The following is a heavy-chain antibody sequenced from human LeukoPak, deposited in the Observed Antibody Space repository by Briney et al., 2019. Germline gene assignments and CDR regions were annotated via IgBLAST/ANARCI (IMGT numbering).Heavy chain of an antibody. J-gene: IGHJ4*02. CDR1: GFTFSSYS. Sequence: GGSLRLSCAASGFTFSSYSMNWVRQAPGKGLEWVSSISSSSSYIYYADSVKGRFTISRDTAKNSLYLQMNSLRAEDTAVYYCAREVGAVAGTYWGQGTLVTVSS. D-gene: IGHD6-19*01. CDR2: ISSSSSYI. CDR3: AREVGAVAGTY. V-gene: IGHV3-21*01.